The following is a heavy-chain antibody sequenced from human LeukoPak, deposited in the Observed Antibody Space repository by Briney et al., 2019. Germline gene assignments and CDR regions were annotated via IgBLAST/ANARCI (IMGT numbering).Heavy chain of an antibody. V-gene: IGHV4-30-4*01. CDR3: AREWPGNSYGYYNWFDP. Sequence: PSETLSLTCTVSGGSISSGDYYWSWIRQPPGKGLEWIGYIYYSGSTYYNPSLKSRVTVSVDTSKNQFSLKLSSVTAADTAVYYCAREWPGNSYGYYNWFDPWGQGTLVTVSS. J-gene: IGHJ5*02. CDR1: GGSISSGDYY. D-gene: IGHD5-18*01. CDR2: IYYSGST.